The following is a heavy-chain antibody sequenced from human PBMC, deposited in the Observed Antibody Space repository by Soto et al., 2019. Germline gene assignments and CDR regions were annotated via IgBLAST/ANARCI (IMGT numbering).Heavy chain of an antibody. V-gene: IGHV1-69*12. CDR3: ERDGGGGALGGYGGMAV. CDR1: GGTFSSYA. J-gene: IGHJ6*04. Sequence: QVQLVQSGAEVKKPGSSVKVSCKASGGTFSSYAISWVRQAPGQGLEWMGGIIPIFGTANYAQKFQGRVTITADEPTTTAYRGGSGLRSGDTAVYYCERDGGGGALGGYGGMAVWAKGPGVTVSS. D-gene: IGHD3-10*01. CDR2: IIPIFGTA.